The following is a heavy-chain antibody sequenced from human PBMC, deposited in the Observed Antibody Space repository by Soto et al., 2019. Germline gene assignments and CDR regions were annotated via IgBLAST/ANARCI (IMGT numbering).Heavy chain of an antibody. Sequence: EVQLVESGGGLVQPGGSLRLSCAASGFTVSSNYMSWVRQAPGKGLEWVSVIYSGGSTYYADSVKGRFTISRDNSKNTMYLQMNSLRAEDTAVYYCARRISGSKYYYYYMDVWGKWTTVTVSS. D-gene: IGHD2-15*01. CDR1: GFTVSSNY. CDR3: ARRISGSKYYYYYMDV. CDR2: IYSGGST. J-gene: IGHJ6*03. V-gene: IGHV3-66*01.